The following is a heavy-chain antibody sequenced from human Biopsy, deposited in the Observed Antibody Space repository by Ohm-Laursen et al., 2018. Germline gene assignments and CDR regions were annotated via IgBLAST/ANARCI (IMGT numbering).Heavy chain of an antibody. CDR1: GFSSKTYW. CDR3: ARGYCTAINCYMLRSFYFDS. D-gene: IGHD2-2*02. V-gene: IGHV3-7*01. CDR2: IRQDGEEK. J-gene: IGHJ4*02. Sequence: SLRLSCAASGFSSKTYWMNWVRQAPGKGLEWVANIRQDGEEKFYVDSVKGRFTISRDNAKNSLYLQMNSLRAEDTGVYYCARGYCTAINCYMLRSFYFDSWGQGAPVTVSS.